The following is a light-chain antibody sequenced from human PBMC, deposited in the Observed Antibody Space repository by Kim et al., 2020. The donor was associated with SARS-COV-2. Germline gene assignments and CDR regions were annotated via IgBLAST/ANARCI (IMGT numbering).Light chain of an antibody. Sequence: QSALTQPASVSGSPGQSITISCTGTSSDIGGYNYVSWYQLHPGKAPKLMIFEVTDRPSGVSNRFSGSKSGNTASLTISGHQAEDEADYYCSSYTSTSTLVFGGGTQLTVL. CDR1: SSDIGGYNY. CDR2: EVT. J-gene: IGLJ3*02. CDR3: SSYTSTSTLV. V-gene: IGLV2-14*01.